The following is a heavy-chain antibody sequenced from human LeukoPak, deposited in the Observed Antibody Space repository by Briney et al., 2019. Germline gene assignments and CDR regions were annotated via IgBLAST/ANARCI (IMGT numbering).Heavy chain of an antibody. Sequence: GGSLRLSCAASGFTFSSYEMNWVRQAPGKGLEWVSYISSSGSTIYYADSVKGRFTISRDNAKNSLYLQMNSLRAEDTAVYYCARDQGYCSGGSCYMYWFDPWGQGTLVTVSS. CDR3: ARDQGYCSGGSCYMYWFDP. J-gene: IGHJ5*02. CDR2: ISSSGSTI. CDR1: GFTFSSYE. D-gene: IGHD2-15*01. V-gene: IGHV3-48*03.